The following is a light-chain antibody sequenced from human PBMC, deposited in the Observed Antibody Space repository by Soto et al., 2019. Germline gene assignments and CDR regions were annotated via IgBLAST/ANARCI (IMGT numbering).Light chain of an antibody. J-gene: IGLJ3*02. CDR2: GVS. CDR1: SGDVGGYNF. CDR3: SSYTSSSTV. Sequence: QSALTQSPSASGSPGQSVTISCTGTSGDVGGYNFVAWYQQHPGKAPKLMIYGVSNRPSGVSNRFSGSKSGNTASLTISGLQAEDEADYYCSSYTSSSTVFGGGTKLTVL. V-gene: IGLV2-14*01.